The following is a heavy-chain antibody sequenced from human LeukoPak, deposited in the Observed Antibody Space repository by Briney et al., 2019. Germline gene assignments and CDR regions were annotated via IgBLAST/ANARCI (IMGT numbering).Heavy chain of an antibody. Sequence: ASVKVSCKASGYTFTSYGISWVRQAPGQGLEWMGWISAYNGNTNYAQKLQGRVTMTTDTSTSTAYMELRSLRSDDTAVYYCARKGRNCSGGSCYAYYYYMDVWGKGTTVTVSS. CDR3: ARKGRNCSGGSCYAYYYYMDV. D-gene: IGHD2-15*01. J-gene: IGHJ6*03. V-gene: IGHV1-18*01. CDR1: GYTFTSYG. CDR2: ISAYNGNT.